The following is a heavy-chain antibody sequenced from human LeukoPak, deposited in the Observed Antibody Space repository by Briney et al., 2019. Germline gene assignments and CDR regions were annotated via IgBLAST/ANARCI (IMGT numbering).Heavy chain of an antibody. Sequence: PGGSLRLSCAASGFNFSSYAMHWVRQAPGKGLEWVAVISYDGSNKYCADSVKGRFTISRDNSKNTLYLQMNSLRAEDTAVYYCARGPSAGGYDYVWGSYRYTGQDYWGQGTLVTVSS. CDR3: ARGPSAGGYDYVWGSYRYTGQDY. CDR1: GFNFSSYA. D-gene: IGHD3-16*02. J-gene: IGHJ4*02. CDR2: ISYDGSNK. V-gene: IGHV3-30*04.